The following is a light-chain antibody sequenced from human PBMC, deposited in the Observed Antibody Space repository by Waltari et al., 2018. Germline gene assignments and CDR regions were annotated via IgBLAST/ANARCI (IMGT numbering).Light chain of an antibody. CDR1: QGIGSW. CDR2: GVS. Sequence: DIQMTQSPSSISASVGDSVTMTCRASQGIGSWLAWYQQKPGKAPKLLIYGVSTLQSGVPSRFSGSGSGTDFILTISSLQPEDFATYYCQQANSLVFTFGPGTKVDVK. V-gene: IGKV1-12*01. J-gene: IGKJ3*01. CDR3: QQANSLVFT.